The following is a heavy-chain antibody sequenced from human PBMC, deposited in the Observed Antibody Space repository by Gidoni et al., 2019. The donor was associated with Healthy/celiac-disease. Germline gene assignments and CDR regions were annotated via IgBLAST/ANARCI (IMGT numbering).Heavy chain of an antibody. CDR1: GFTFRSYA. D-gene: IGHD6-25*01. CDR3: ARDPQRGPYDAFDI. J-gene: IGHJ3*02. CDR2: ISYDGSNK. Sequence: QVQLVESGGGVVQPGRSMRLSCAASGFTFRSYAMHWVREAPGKGLEWVAVISYDGSNKYYADSVKGRFTISRDNSKNTLYLQMNSLRAEDTAVYYCARDPQRGPYDAFDIWGQGTMVTVSS. V-gene: IGHV3-30*16.